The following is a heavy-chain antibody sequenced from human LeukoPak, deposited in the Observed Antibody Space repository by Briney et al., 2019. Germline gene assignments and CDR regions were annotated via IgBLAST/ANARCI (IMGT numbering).Heavy chain of an antibody. Sequence: GGSLRHSCAASGFTFSSYSMNWVRQAPGRGLEWVSSISSSSSYIYYADSVKGRFTISRDNAKNSLYLQMNSLRAEDTAVYYCARLCGYYDSSGYHHLFDYWGQGTLVTVSS. CDR1: GFTFSSYS. V-gene: IGHV3-21*01. CDR3: ARLCGYYDSSGYHHLFDY. J-gene: IGHJ4*02. CDR2: ISSSSSYI. D-gene: IGHD3-22*01.